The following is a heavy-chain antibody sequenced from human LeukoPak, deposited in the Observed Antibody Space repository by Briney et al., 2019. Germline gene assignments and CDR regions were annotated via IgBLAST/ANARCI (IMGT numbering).Heavy chain of an antibody. J-gene: IGHJ4*02. CDR2: IYHSGST. CDR1: GGSISSSNW. V-gene: IGHV4-4*02. D-gene: IGHD3-22*01. CDR3: ARVDLGGSGYFFDL. Sequence: SETLSLTCAVSGGSISSSNWWSWVRQPPGKGLEWIGEIYHSGSTNYNPSLKSRVTISVDTSKKEFSLNLRSVNTADTAVYYCARVDLGGSGYFFDLWGQGALVTVSS.